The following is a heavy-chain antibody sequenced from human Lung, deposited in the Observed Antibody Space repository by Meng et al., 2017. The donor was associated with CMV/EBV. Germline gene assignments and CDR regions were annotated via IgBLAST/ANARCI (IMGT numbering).Heavy chain of an antibody. Sequence: GGSLRLSCAASGFTFDDYGMGWVRQAPGKGLEWVPGFNWNGGSTGYADSVKGRFTLSRDNAKNSLYVQMNSLRDEDTALYYCAREEYSSSSQAGQYYYYYYGRDVWGQGTTVTVSS. D-gene: IGHD6-6*01. V-gene: IGHV3-20*04. J-gene: IGHJ6*02. CDR2: FNWNGGST. CDR1: GFTFDDYG. CDR3: AREEYSSSSQAGQYYYYYYGRDV.